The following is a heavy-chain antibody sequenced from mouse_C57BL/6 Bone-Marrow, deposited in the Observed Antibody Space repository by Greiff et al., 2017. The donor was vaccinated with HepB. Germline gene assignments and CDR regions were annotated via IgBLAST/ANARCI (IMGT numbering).Heavy chain of an antibody. V-gene: IGHV5-6*01. CDR1: GFTFSSYG. CDR3: ARQPYYYGSSSLFAY. CDR2: ISSGGSYT. J-gene: IGHJ3*01. Sequence: EVQLMESGGDLVKPGGSLKLSCAASGFTFSSYGMSWVRQTPDKRLEWVATISSGGSYTYYPDSVKGRFTISRDNAKNTLYLQMSSLKSEDTAMYYCARQPYYYGSSSLFAYWGQGTLVTVSA. D-gene: IGHD1-1*01.